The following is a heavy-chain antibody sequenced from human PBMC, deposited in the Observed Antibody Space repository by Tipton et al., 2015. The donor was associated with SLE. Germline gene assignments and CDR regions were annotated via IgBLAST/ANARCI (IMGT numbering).Heavy chain of an antibody. CDR3: ATMSGMSGPEAFDV. J-gene: IGHJ3*01. CDR2: ISAYNGNT. Sequence: QSGAEVMKPGASVKVSCKASGYTYTSYSFTWVRQAPGQGLEWMGWISAYNGNTNYAQKFQGRVSMTTDTSTTTAYMELRSLRSDDTAVYYCATMSGMSGPEAFDVWGQGTMVTVSS. CDR1: GYTYTSYS. D-gene: IGHD3-10*02. V-gene: IGHV1-18*01.